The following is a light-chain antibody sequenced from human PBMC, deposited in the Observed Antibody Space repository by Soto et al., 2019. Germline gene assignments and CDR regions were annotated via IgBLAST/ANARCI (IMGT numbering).Light chain of an antibody. CDR1: SSDVGGYSY. V-gene: IGLV2-14*01. CDR2: DVS. Sequence: QSLLTQPASVSGCPGQSIAISCTGTSSDVGGYSYVSWYQQQPGKAPKLVISDVSNRPSGVSDRFSGSKSGNTASLTISGLQTEDGADYYGASYTTCSTYVFGTGTKVPVL. J-gene: IGLJ1*01. CDR3: ASYTTCSTYV.